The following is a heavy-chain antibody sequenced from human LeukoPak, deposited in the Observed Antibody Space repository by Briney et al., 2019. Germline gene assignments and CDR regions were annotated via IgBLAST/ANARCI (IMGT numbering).Heavy chain of an antibody. CDR1: GFTFSSYS. CDR2: ISSSSRYI. D-gene: IGHD6-6*01. CDR3: ARDGRYSSSSGWFDP. J-gene: IGHJ5*02. V-gene: IGHV3-21*01. Sequence: GGSLRLSCAASGFTFSSYSMNWVRQAPGKGLEWVSSISSSSRYIYYADSVKGRFTISRDNAKNSLYLQMNSLRAEDTAVYYCARDGRYSSSSGWFDPWGQGTLVTVSS.